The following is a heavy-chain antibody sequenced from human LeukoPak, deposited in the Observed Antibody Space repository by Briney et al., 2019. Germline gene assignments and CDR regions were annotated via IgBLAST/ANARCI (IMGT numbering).Heavy chain of an antibody. D-gene: IGHD3-22*01. CDR1: GFTFNSYS. J-gene: IGHJ4*02. V-gene: IGHV3-48*02. Sequence: GGSLRLSCAASGFTFNSYSMNWVRQAPGKGLEWVSYISGSSRVIYYADSVKGRFTISRDNAKNSLYLQMNSLRDDDTAVYHCARDSDTSGYTFDYWGQGTLVTVSS. CDR3: ARDSDTSGYTFDY. CDR2: ISGSSRVI.